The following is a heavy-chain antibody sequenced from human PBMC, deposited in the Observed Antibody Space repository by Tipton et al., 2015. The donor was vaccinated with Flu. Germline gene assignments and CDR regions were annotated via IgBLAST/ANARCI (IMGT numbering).Heavy chain of an antibody. CDR2: IYYSGTT. Sequence: TLSLTCTVSGDSISTTIYYWGWVRQPPGKGLEWIGSIYYSGTTYYNPSLKSRVTISVDSSKNEFSLTLASLTAADTAVYYCARDLWNDRRAYYYYGVDVWRQGTTVAVSS. J-gene: IGHJ6*02. CDR3: ARDLWNDRRAYYYYGVDV. D-gene: IGHD1-1*01. V-gene: IGHV4-39*07. CDR1: GDSISTTIYY.